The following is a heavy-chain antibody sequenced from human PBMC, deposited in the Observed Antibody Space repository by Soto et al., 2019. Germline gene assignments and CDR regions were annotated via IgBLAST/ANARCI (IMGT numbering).Heavy chain of an antibody. V-gene: IGHV4-59*01. CDR2: IYYSGST. CDR3: ARQFVRNWFDP. Sequence: SETLSLTXTVSGGSISSYYWSWIRQPPGKGLEWIGYIYYSGSTNYNPSLKSRVTISVDTSKNQFSLKLSSVTAADPAVYYCARQFVRNWFDPWGQGTLVTVSS. D-gene: IGHD2-8*01. J-gene: IGHJ5*02. CDR1: GGSISSYY.